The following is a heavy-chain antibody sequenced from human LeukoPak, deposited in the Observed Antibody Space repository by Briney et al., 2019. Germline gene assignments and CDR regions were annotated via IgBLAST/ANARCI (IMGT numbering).Heavy chain of an antibody. V-gene: IGHV3-48*01. Sequence: GGSLRLSCAASGFTFSSYSMNWVRQAPGKGLEGVSYINSRSSTIYYADSVKGRFTISRDNAKNSLYLQMNSLRAEDTAVYYCARYWSSWSADYWGQGALVTVSS. CDR2: INSRSSTI. CDR1: GFTFSSYS. J-gene: IGHJ4*02. CDR3: ARYWSSWSADY. D-gene: IGHD6-13*01.